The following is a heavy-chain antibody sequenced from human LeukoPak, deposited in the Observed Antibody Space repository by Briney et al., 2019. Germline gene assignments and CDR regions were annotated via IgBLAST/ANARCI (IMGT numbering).Heavy chain of an antibody. V-gene: IGHV3-74*01. J-gene: IGHJ6*03. CDR3: ARVSSGSYFGYYYYYMDV. Sequence: GGSLRLSCAASGFTFSNYWMHWVRQAPGKGPVWVSRINSDGSSTSYADSVKGRFTISRDNAKNTLYLQMNSLRAEDTAVYYCARVSSGSYFGYYYYYMDVWGKGTTVTVSS. CDR2: INSDGSST. CDR1: GFTFSNYW. D-gene: IGHD1-26*01.